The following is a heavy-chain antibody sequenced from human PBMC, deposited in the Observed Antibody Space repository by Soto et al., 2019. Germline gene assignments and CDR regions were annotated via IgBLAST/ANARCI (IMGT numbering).Heavy chain of an antibody. V-gene: IGHV3-23*01. D-gene: IGHD3-3*02. Sequence: GGSLRLSCAASGFTFSSYDMTWVRQAPGKGLEWVSVIRAIVGSTYYADSVKGRFTISRDNSKNTLYLEMNSLRAEDTAVYYCARGTSISYWGQGTLVTVSS. CDR1: GFTFSSYD. CDR2: IRAIVGST. J-gene: IGHJ4*02. CDR3: ARGTSISY.